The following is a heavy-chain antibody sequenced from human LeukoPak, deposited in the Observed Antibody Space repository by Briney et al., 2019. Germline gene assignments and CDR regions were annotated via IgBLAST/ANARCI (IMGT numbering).Heavy chain of an antibody. CDR3: ASFKLGYCSSTSCYRDY. Sequence: KISCKGSGGTFSSYAISWVRQAPGQGLEWMGGIIPIFGTANYAQKFQGRVTITADKSTSTAYMELSSLRSEDTAVYYCASFKLGYCSSTSCYRDYWGQGTLVTVSS. CDR1: GGTFSSYA. CDR2: IIPIFGTA. V-gene: IGHV1-69*06. J-gene: IGHJ4*02. D-gene: IGHD2-2*01.